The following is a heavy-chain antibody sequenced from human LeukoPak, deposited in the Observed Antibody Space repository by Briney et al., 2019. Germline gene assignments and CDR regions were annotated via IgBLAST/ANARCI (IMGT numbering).Heavy chain of an antibody. CDR2: IKSKTDGGTT. CDR1: GFTFSNAW. V-gene: IGHV3-15*01. Sequence: GGSLRLSCAASGFTFSNAWMSWVRQAPGKGLEWVGRIKSKTDGGTTDYAAPVKGRFTISRDGSKSTLYLQMNSLKTEDTAVYYCTSQTYYDFWSGYRDDAFDIWGQGTMVTVSS. D-gene: IGHD3-3*01. J-gene: IGHJ3*02. CDR3: TSQTYYDFWSGYRDDAFDI.